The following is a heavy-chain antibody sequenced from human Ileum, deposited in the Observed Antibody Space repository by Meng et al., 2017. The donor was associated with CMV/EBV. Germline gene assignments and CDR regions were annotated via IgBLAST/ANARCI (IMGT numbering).Heavy chain of an antibody. Sequence: GESLKISCAASGFTFGDYGVSWVRQAPGKGLEWVGFIRSGAYTGTTEYAASVKGRFIVSRDDSRSIAYLQMNSLKTEDTAVYYCTRDRGRVTPPDYWGQAMLVTVSS. D-gene: IGHD4-23*01. CDR1: GFTFGDYG. J-gene: IGHJ4*02. V-gene: IGHV3-49*04. CDR2: IRSGAYTGTT. CDR3: TRDRGRVTPPDY.